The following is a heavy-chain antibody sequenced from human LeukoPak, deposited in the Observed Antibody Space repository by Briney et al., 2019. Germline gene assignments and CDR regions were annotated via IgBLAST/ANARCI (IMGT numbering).Heavy chain of an antibody. Sequence: SETLSLTCTVSGGSTSSYYWSWIRQPPGKGLEWIGYIYYSGSTNYNPSLKSRVTISVDTSKNQFSLKLSSVTAADTAVYYCAGYSSGWYLSEYFQHWGQGTLVTVSS. D-gene: IGHD6-19*01. CDR3: AGYSSGWYLSEYFQH. V-gene: IGHV4-59*01. CDR2: IYYSGST. J-gene: IGHJ1*01. CDR1: GGSTSSYY.